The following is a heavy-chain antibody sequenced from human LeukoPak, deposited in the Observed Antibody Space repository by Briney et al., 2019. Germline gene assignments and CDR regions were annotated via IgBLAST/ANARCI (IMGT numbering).Heavy chain of an antibody. V-gene: IGHV3-30*04. Sequence: GRSLRLSCAASGFTFRSFAMHWVRQAPGKGLEWVAIISYGGSRKYYADSVKGRFTISRDNSKNTLYLQMDSLRGEDTAVYYCAREQYNSLYFDYWGQGTLVTVSS. CDR1: GFTFRSFA. J-gene: IGHJ4*02. CDR3: AREQYNSLYFDY. CDR2: ISYGGSRK. D-gene: IGHD1-14*01.